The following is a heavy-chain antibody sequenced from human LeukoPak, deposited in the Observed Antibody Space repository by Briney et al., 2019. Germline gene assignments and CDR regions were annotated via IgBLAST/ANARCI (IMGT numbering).Heavy chain of an antibody. CDR3: ARFYYDSSGFYYYFDY. V-gene: IGHV4-61*08. D-gene: IGHD3-22*01. CDR2: IYYTGST. Sequence: PSQTLSLTCTVSGGSISSGDYYWSWIRQPPGKGLEWVGYIYYTGSTNYNPSLKSRVTISVDTSKNQFSLKLSSVTAADTAVYYCARFYYDSSGFYYYFDYWGQGALVTVSS. CDR1: GGSISSGDYY. J-gene: IGHJ4*02.